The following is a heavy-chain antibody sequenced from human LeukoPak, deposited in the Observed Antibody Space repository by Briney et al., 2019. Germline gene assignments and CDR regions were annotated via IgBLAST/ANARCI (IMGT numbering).Heavy chain of an antibody. CDR3: ARDWGWEVFDI. D-gene: IGHD1-26*01. Sequence: SETLSLTCAVSGGSISSGGYSWSWIRQPPGKGLEWIGYIYHSGSTYYNPSLKSRVTISVDRSKNQFSLKLSSVTAADTAVYYCARDWGWEVFDIGGQGTMVTVFS. V-gene: IGHV4-30-2*01. J-gene: IGHJ3*02. CDR2: IYHSGST. CDR1: GGSISSGGYS.